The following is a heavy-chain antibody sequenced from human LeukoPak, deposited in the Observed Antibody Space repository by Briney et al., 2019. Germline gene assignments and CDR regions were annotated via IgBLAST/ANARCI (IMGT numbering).Heavy chain of an antibody. D-gene: IGHD4-23*01. Sequence: SGGSLRLSCAASGFTFSSYAMHWVRQAPGKGLEWVAVISYDGSNKYYADSVKGRFTISRDNSKNTLYLQMNSLRAEDTAVYYCAATSTVVTPLDYWGQGTLVTVSS. CDR1: GFTFSSYA. V-gene: IGHV3-30-3*01. CDR3: AATSTVVTPLDY. J-gene: IGHJ4*02. CDR2: ISYDGSNK.